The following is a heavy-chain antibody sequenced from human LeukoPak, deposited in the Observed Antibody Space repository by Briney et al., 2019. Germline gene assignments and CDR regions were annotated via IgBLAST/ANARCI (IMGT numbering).Heavy chain of an antibody. CDR3: ARTYDYGDYNDY. CDR1: GYTFTGYY. Sequence: ASVKVSCKASGYTFTGYYMHWVRQAPGQGLEWMGWINPNSGGTNYARKFQGRVTMTRDTSISTAYMELSRLRSDDTAVYYCARTYDYGDYNDYWGQGTLVTVSS. D-gene: IGHD4-17*01. CDR2: INPNSGGT. V-gene: IGHV1-2*02. J-gene: IGHJ4*02.